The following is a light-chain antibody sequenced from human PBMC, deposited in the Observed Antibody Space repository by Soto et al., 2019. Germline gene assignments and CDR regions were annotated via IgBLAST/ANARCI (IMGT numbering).Light chain of an antibody. CDR2: DVS. CDR1: SSDVGGYDF. Sequence: QSVLAQPPSASGSPGQSVTISCTGTSSDVGGYDFVAWHQQHPGKAPRLMIYDVSKRPSGVPDRFSGSKSGYTASLTVSGLQAEDEADYYCSSYVGGYSYVFXIGTKGTVL. CDR3: SSYVGGYSYV. J-gene: IGLJ1*01. V-gene: IGLV2-8*01.